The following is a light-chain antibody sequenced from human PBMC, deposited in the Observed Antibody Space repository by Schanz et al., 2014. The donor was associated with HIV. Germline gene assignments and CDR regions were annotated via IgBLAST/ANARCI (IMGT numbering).Light chain of an antibody. CDR3: LLSYNGGGV. CDR1: TGPVTSYFY. CDR2: DTN. J-gene: IGLJ1*01. V-gene: IGLV7-43*01. Sequence: QTVVTQEPSLTVSPGGTVTLTCASSTGPVTSYFYAHWFQQKPGQAPRALIYDTNKKHSWTPARFSGSLLGGKAALTLSGAQPEDEAEYYCLLSYNGGGVFGTGTKLTVL.